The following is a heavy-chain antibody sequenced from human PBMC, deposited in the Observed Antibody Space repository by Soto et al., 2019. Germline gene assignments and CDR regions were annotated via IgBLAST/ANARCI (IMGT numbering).Heavy chain of an antibody. CDR3: ARHVDTSMVKHWFDP. CDR1: GYTFVSYS. J-gene: IGHJ5*02. CDR2: ISSKSGTI. V-gene: IGHV3-48*02. D-gene: IGHD5-18*01. Sequence: EVQLVESGGGLVQHGGSLRLSCGASGYTFVSYSMNWVRQDTGKGLEWVSYISSKSGTIYYADYVKGRFTNSRDNAKNSLYLQMNSLRDEDTAIYYCARHVDTSMVKHWFDPGGQGTLVTVSS.